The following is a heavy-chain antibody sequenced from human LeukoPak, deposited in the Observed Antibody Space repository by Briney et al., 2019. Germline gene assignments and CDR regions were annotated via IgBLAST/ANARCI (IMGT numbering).Heavy chain of an antibody. CDR1: GDSVSSNGAT. Sequence: SQTLSLTCAISGDSVSSNGATWNWIRQSPSRGLEWLGRTYYRSKWYNDYAVSMKSRITINPDTSKNQFSLQLNSVTPEDAAVYYCARARGAYNYHDYWGQGTLVTVSP. V-gene: IGHV6-1*01. CDR3: ARARGAYNYHDY. CDR2: TYYRSKWYN. J-gene: IGHJ4*02. D-gene: IGHD1-1*01.